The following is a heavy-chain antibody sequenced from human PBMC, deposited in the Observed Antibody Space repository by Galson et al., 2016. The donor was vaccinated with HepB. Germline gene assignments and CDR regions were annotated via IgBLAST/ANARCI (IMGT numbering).Heavy chain of an antibody. Sequence: SLRLSCAASGFTFSSYWMSWVRQAPGKGLEXVANIKQDGSEKYYVDSVKGRFTISRDNAKNSLYLQMSSLRAEDTAVYYCARGRQWLTVTLIAEYFQHWGQGTLVTVSS. J-gene: IGHJ1*01. CDR2: IKQDGSEK. CDR3: ARGRQWLTVTLIAEYFQH. CDR1: GFTFSSYW. V-gene: IGHV3-7*01. D-gene: IGHD6-19*01.